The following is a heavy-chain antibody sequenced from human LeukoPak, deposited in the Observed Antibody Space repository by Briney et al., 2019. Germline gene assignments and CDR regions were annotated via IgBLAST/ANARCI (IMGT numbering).Heavy chain of an antibody. CDR3: AKDLRMDV. J-gene: IGHJ6*04. V-gene: IGHV3-30*18. Sequence: GRSLRLSCAASGFTFSSYGMHWVRQAPGKGLEWVAVISYDGSNKYYADSVKGRFTTSRDNSKNTLYLQMNSLRAEDTAVYYCAKDLRMDVWGKGTTVTVSS. CDR1: GFTFSSYG. CDR2: ISYDGSNK.